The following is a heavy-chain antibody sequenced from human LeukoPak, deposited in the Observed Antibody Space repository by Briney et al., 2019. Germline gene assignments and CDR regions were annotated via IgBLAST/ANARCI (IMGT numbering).Heavy chain of an antibody. V-gene: IGHV3-13*01. CDR2: IGTAGDT. CDR3: ARTRGPLLPEH. Sequence: PGGSLRLSCAASGFTFSSYDMHWVRQATGKGLEWVSAIGTAGDTYYPGSVKGRFTISRENAKNSLYLQMNSLRAGDTAVYYCARTRGPLLPEHWGQGTLVTVSS. CDR1: GFTFSSYD. D-gene: IGHD3-22*01. J-gene: IGHJ1*01.